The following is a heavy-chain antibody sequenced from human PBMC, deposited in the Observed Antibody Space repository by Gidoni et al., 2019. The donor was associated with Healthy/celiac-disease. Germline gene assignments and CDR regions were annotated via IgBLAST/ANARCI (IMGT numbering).Heavy chain of an antibody. Sequence: QLQLQASGPGLVKPSETLSLTCTVSGGSISSRSYYWGWIRQPPGKGLEWIGSIYYSGSTYYNPSIKSRVTISVDTSKNKFARKLSSGTAADTAVYYCAIGSTDSSGTDYWGQGTLVTVSS. CDR3: AIGSTDSSGTDY. CDR2: IYYSGST. V-gene: IGHV4-39*01. J-gene: IGHJ4*02. D-gene: IGHD3-22*01. CDR1: GGSISSRSYY.